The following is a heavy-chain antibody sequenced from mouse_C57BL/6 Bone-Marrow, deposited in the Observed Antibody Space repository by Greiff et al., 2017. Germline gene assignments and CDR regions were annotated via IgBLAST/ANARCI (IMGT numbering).Heavy chain of an antibody. CDR1: GYTFTSYG. J-gene: IGHJ2*01. CDR3: ARRGTTVAFDD. D-gene: IGHD1-1*01. Sequence: QVQLKESGAELARPGASVKLSCKASGYTFTSYGLSWVKQRTGQGLEWIGEIYPRSGNTYYNEKFKGKATLTADKSSSTAYMELRSLTSEDSAVYFCARRGTTVAFDDWGQGTTLTVSS. CDR2: IYPRSGNT. V-gene: IGHV1-81*01.